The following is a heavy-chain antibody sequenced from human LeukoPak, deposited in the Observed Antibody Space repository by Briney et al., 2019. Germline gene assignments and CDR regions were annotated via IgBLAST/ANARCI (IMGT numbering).Heavy chain of an antibody. D-gene: IGHD6-6*01. CDR3: ARIKRPVNLAARSGRDAFDI. CDR2: ISYDGSNK. J-gene: IGHJ3*02. Sequence: GGSLRLSCAASGFTFSSYAMHWVRQAPGKGLEWVAVISYDGSNKYYADSVKGRFTISRDNSKNTLYLQMNSLRAEDTALYYCARIKRPVNLAARSGRDAFDIWGQGTMVTITS. CDR1: GFTFSSYA. V-gene: IGHV3-30-3*01.